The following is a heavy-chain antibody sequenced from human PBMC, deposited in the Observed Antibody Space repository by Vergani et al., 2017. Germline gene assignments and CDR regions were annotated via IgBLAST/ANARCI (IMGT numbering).Heavy chain of an antibody. CDR1: GYTFTGYY. V-gene: IGHV1-2*02. CDR2: INPNSGGT. Sequence: QVQLVQSGAEVKKPGASVKVSCKASGYTFTGYYMHWVRQAPGQGLEWMGGINPNSGGTNYAQKFQGRVTMTRDTSISTAYMELSRLRSDDTAVYYCARGPQWLPTPTNTNPDYWGQGTLVTVSS. D-gene: IGHD3-22*01. CDR3: ARGPQWLPTPTNTNPDY. J-gene: IGHJ4*02.